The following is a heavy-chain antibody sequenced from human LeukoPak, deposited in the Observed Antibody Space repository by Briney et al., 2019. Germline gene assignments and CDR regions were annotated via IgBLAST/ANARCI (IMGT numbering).Heavy chain of an antibody. Sequence: HPGGSLRLSCAASGLTFSSNGMHWVRQAPGKGLEWVAFIRYDESNKYYADSVKGRFTISRDNSKNTMYLQMNSLRAEDTAVYYCAISRGRWEILDYWGQGTLVTVSS. CDR2: IRYDESNK. V-gene: IGHV3-30*02. CDR1: GLTFSSNG. J-gene: IGHJ4*02. CDR3: AISRGRWEILDY. D-gene: IGHD3-10*01.